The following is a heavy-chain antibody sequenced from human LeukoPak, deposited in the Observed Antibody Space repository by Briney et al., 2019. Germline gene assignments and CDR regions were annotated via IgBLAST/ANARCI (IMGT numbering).Heavy chain of an antibody. V-gene: IGHV4-59*01. Sequence: TSETLSLTCSVSIGSLSSYYWSWIRQSPGKGLEWIGYISYSGSTNYTPSLKSRVTLSIDTSKKHFSLNLRSVTAADTAIYYCARAPCGDCYSPDYWYLDLWGRGTLVSVSS. J-gene: IGHJ2*01. CDR3: ARAPCGDCYSPDYWYLDL. CDR1: IGSLSSYY. CDR2: ISYSGST. D-gene: IGHD2-21*02.